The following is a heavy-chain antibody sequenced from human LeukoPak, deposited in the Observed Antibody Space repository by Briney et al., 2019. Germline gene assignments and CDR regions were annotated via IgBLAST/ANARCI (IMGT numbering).Heavy chain of an antibody. Sequence: QPGGSLRLSCAASGFTFSSFWMHWVRQAPGKGLVWVSRINPDGSYTDYADSVEGRFTISRDNTKNTLYLQMNSLRADDTSLYFCAKDVRGARDSWGQGTLVTVSS. CDR3: AKDVRGARDS. D-gene: IGHD1-26*01. CDR1: GFTFSSFW. CDR2: INPDGSYT. V-gene: IGHV3-74*01. J-gene: IGHJ4*02.